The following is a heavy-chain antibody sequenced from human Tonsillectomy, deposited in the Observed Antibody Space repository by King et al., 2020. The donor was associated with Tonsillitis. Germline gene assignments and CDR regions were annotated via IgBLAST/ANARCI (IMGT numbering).Heavy chain of an antibody. V-gene: IGHV3-64D*06. CDR3: TTTGDF. Sequence: VQLVESGGGLVQPGGSLRLSCSASGFIFSDYAMHWVRQAPGKGLEYVSAISDNGGIIYYADSVKGRCAISRDNSKSTLYLQMSSLRTEDPALYYCTTTGDFWGQGILVTVSS. J-gene: IGHJ4*02. D-gene: IGHD1-1*01. CDR2: ISDNGGII. CDR1: GFIFSDYA.